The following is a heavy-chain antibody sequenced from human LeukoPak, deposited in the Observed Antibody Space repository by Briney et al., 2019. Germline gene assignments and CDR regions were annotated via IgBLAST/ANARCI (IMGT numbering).Heavy chain of an antibody. D-gene: IGHD3-22*01. Sequence: GGSLRLSCAASGFTFSGYPIHWVRQAPGKGLEWVAVISYDGSNKYYADSVKGRFTISRDNSKNTLYLQMNSLRAEDTAVYYCTTEDDSSGYYYPDAFDIWGQGTMVTVSS. V-gene: IGHV3-30-3*01. CDR2: ISYDGSNK. CDR3: TTEDDSSGYYYPDAFDI. CDR1: GFTFSGYP. J-gene: IGHJ3*02.